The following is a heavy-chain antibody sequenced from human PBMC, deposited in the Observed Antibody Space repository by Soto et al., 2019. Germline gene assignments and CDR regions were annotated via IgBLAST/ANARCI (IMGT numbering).Heavy chain of an antibody. CDR1: GFTFNSYW. CDR3: ARGSKERYCGVNGIDV. D-gene: IGHD1-1*01. J-gene: IGHJ6*02. V-gene: IGHV3-7*01. CDR2: TNQDGSET. Sequence: EVLLVESGGVLVQPGGSLRLSCAASGFTFNSYWMTWVRQAPGKGLEWVANTNQDGSETYYVDSVKGRFSISRDNARNSLYLQMNSLGAEDMAVYYCARGSKERYCGVNGIDVWGQGTTVTVSS.